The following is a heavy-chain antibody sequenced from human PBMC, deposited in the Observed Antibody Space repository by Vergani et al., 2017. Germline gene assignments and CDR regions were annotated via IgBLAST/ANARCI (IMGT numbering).Heavy chain of an antibody. J-gene: IGHJ4*02. CDR2: ISGSGGST. V-gene: IGHV3-23*01. CDR1: GFTFSSYA. CDR3: AKMVSSSWYVCLDY. Sequence: EVQLLESGGGLVQPGGSLRLSCAASGFTFSSYAMSWVRQAPGKGLGLVSAISGSGGSTYYADSVKGRFTISRDNSKNTLYLQMNSLRAEDTAVYYCAKMVSSSWYVCLDYWGQGTLVTVSS. D-gene: IGHD6-13*01.